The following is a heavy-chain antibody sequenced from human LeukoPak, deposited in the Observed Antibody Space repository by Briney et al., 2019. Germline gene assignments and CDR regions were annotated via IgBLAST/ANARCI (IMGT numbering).Heavy chain of an antibody. V-gene: IGHV3-21*01. CDR3: ARWEIGGSCDI. CDR1: GFTFSSCS. CDR2: ISSSSSYI. Sequence: GGSLRLSCAASGFTFSSCSMNWVRQAPGKGLEWVSSISSSSSYIYYADSVKGRFTISRDNAKNSLYLQMNSLRAEDTAVYYCARWEIGGSCDIWGQGTMVTVSS. J-gene: IGHJ3*02. D-gene: IGHD2-15*01.